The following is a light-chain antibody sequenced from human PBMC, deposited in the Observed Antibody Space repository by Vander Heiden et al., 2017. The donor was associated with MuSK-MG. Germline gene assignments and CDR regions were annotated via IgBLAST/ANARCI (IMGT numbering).Light chain of an antibody. CDR3: MQILQNPLIT. CDR1: QSLQHSNGYNY. V-gene: IGKV2-28*01. CDR2: LGS. J-gene: IGKJ5*01. Sequence: DIVMTQSPLSLPVTPGEPASISCRSSQSLQHSNGYNYLDWYLQKPVQSPQLLIYLGSNRASGVPDRFTGSGSGTDFTLKISRVEADDVGVYYCMQILQNPLITFGQGTRLEIK.